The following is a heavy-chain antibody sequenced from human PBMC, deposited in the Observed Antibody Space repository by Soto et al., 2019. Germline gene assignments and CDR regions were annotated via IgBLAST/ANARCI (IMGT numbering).Heavy chain of an antibody. CDR2: IYWDDDK. J-gene: IGHJ4*02. V-gene: IGHV2-5*02. Sequence: QITLKESGPTVVRPTETLTLTCRFSGFSLTTSGVGVGWIRQSPGKAPEWLALIYWDDDKRYSASLKSRLTITKDTSNNQVVLTVSDLDPTDTATYYCAHRVLRTVFGLVTTTAIYFDFWGQGTPVAVSS. CDR1: GFSLTTSGVG. D-gene: IGHD3-3*01. CDR3: AHRVLRTVFGLVTTTAIYFDF.